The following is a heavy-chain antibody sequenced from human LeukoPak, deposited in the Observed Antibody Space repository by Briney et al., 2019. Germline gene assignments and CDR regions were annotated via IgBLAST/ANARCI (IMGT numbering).Heavy chain of an antibody. CDR2: TYYRSKWYN. CDR3: DSTHGHIDH. J-gene: IGHJ5*02. Sequence: SQTLSLTCSISGDSVSSNSAAWNWIRQSPSRGLEWLVRTYYRSKWYNDYAVSVKSRITIKSDTSKNQFSLQLNSVTPEDTAVYYCDSTHGHIDHWGQGTLVTVSS. V-gene: IGHV6-1*01. D-gene: IGHD2-8*01. CDR1: GDSVSSNSAA.